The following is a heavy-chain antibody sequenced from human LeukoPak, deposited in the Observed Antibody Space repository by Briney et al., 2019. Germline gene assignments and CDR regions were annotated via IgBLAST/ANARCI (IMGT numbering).Heavy chain of an antibody. V-gene: IGHV3-74*01. J-gene: IGHJ4*02. Sequence: GGSLRLSCAASGFTFSSYWMHWVRQAPGKGLMWVSRINSDGSSTSYADSVKGRFTISRDNAKNTLYLQMNSLRAEDTAVYYCARVYYDSRGYSVVDYWGQGTLVTVSS. D-gene: IGHD3-22*01. CDR2: INSDGSST. CDR1: GFTFSSYW. CDR3: ARVYYDSRGYSVVDY.